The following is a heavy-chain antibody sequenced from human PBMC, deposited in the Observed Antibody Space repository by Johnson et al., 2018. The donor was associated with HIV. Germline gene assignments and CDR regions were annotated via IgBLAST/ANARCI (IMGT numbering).Heavy chain of an antibody. Sequence: MLLVESGGGVVQPGRSLRLSCGASGFTFSSYDMHWVRQATGKGLEWVSAIGTAGDTYYPGSVKGRFTISRENAKNSLYLQMNSLRAGDTAVYYCARDYREANAFDIWGQGTMVTVSS. CDR3: ARDYREANAFDI. CDR2: IGTAGDT. V-gene: IGHV3-13*01. J-gene: IGHJ3*02. D-gene: IGHD1-26*01. CDR1: GFTFSSYD.